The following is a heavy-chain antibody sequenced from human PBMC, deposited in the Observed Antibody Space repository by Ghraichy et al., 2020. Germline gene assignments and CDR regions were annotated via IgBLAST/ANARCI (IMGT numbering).Heavy chain of an antibody. CDR3: AREYYDSSGEPKDWFDP. V-gene: IGHV1-69*13. CDR2: IIPLFDIT. D-gene: IGHD3-22*01. Sequence: SSVKVSCKASGGTFNNEAINWVRQAPGHGLEWMGKIIPLFDITHYPQKFQDRATIIADESTSTVYMELSSLRSEDTAVYFCAREYYDSSGEPKDWFDPWGQGTLVTVSS. J-gene: IGHJ5*02. CDR1: GGTFNNEA.